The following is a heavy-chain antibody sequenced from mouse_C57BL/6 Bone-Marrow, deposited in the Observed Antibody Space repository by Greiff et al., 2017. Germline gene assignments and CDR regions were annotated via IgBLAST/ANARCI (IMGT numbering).Heavy chain of an antibody. J-gene: IGHJ2*01. CDR2: IHPNSGST. CDR3: ARAGYSNYVGY. Sequence: QVQLQQPGAELVKPGASVKLSCKASGYTFTSYWMHWVKQRPGQGLEWIGMIHPNSGSTNYNEKFKSKATLTVDKTSSTAYMQLSSLTSEDSAVYDCARAGYSNYVGYWGQGTTLTVSS. CDR1: GYTFTSYW. V-gene: IGHV1-64*01. D-gene: IGHD2-5*01.